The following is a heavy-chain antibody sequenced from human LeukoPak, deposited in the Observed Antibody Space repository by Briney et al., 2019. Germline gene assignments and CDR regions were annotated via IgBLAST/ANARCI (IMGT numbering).Heavy chain of an antibody. CDR2: INPNSGGT. J-gene: IGHJ4*02. CDR1: GYTFTGYY. Sequence: ASVKVSCKASGYTFTGYYMHWVRQAPEQRLEWMGWINPNSGGTNYAQKFQGRVTMTRDTSIGTAYMELSRLRSDDTAVYYCAKVGRSSSLYFDYWGQGTLVTVSS. CDR3: AKVGRSSSLYFDY. D-gene: IGHD6-6*01. V-gene: IGHV1-2*02.